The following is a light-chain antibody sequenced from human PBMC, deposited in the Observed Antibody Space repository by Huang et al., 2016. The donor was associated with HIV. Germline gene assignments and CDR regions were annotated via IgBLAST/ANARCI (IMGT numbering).Light chain of an antibody. V-gene: IGKV3-20*01. Sequence: EIVLTQSPGTLSLSPGESATLSCRASQSVTFKYLAWYQQKPGQSPRLLIYGASSRATGIPDRVSGSGSATEFTLTISRLEPEDFAVYYCQQYDESPFNFGPGTKVDIK. CDR3: QQYDESPFN. CDR1: QSVTFKY. J-gene: IGKJ3*01. CDR2: GAS.